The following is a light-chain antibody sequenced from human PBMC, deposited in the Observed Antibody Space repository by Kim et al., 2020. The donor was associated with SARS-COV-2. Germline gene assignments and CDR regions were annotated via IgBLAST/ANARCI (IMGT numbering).Light chain of an antibody. V-gene: IGLV1-47*01. CDR2: RNN. CDR1: SSNIGSNY. CDR3: AAWDDSLSGWV. Sequence: GQRVTISCSGSSSNIGSNYVYWYQQLPGTAPKLLISRNNQRPSGVPDRFSGSKSGTSASLAISGLRSEDEADYYCAAWDDSLSGWVFGGGTQLTVL. J-gene: IGLJ3*02.